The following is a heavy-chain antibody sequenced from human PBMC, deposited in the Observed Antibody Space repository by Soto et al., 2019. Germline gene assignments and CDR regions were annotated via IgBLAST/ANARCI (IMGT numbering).Heavy chain of an antibody. CDR1: GYTFTSYY. J-gene: IGHJ3*02. V-gene: IGHV1-46*01. CDR2: INPSGGST. Sequence: ASVKVSCKASGYTFTSYYMHWVRQAPGQGLEWMGIINPSGGSTSYAQKFQGRVTMTRDTSTSTVYMELSSLRSEDTAVYYCARETDTAMATPDAFDIWGQGTMVTVSS. D-gene: IGHD5-18*01. CDR3: ARETDTAMATPDAFDI.